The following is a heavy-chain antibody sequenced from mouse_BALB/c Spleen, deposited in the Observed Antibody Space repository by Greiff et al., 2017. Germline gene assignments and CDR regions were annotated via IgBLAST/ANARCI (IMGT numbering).Heavy chain of an antibody. CDR1: GFAFSSYD. Sequence: VQLKESGGGLVKPGGSLKLSCAASGFAFSSYDMSWVRQTPEKRLEWVAYISSGGGSTYYPDTVKGRFTISRDNAKNTLYLQMSSLKSEDTAMYYCARHGLRLRAMDYWGQGTSVTVSS. V-gene: IGHV5-12-1*01. CDR3: ARHGLRLRAMDY. J-gene: IGHJ4*01. D-gene: IGHD1-2*01. CDR2: ISSGGGST.